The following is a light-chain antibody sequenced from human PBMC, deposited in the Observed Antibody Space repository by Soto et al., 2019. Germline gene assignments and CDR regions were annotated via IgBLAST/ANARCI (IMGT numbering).Light chain of an antibody. J-gene: IGKJ4*01. CDR3: QRYGKLPLT. CDR1: QIVTSTD. CDR2: GGS. V-gene: IGKV3-20*01. Sequence: EIVLTQSPVTLSFSPGERVTLSCRARQIVTSTDLAWYHQKHGQAPRLLIYGGSSRATGTPDRFSGSGSGTDFTLTISRLEPEDFAVYFCQRYGKLPLTLGGGTKVDIK.